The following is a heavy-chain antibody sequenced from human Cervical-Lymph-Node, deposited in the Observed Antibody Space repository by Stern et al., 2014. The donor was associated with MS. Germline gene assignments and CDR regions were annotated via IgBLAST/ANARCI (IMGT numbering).Heavy chain of an antibody. CDR2: ISGYHGYT. CDR3: ARGPYCSSTACFTSDYHYYGMDV. V-gene: IGHV1-18*01. Sequence: QVQLVQSGAEVRKPGASVKVSCKASGYEFTSFGVSWVRRAPGQGLEWMGWISGYHGYTHYAQKFQGRVIMTADTSTTTASMELRSLRSDDTAVYYCARGPYCSSTACFTSDYHYYGMDVWGQGTTVTVSS. CDR1: GYEFTSFG. D-gene: IGHD2-2*01. J-gene: IGHJ6*02.